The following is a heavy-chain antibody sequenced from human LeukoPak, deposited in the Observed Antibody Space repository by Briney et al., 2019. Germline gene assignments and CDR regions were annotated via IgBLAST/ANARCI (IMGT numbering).Heavy chain of an antibody. V-gene: IGHV5-51*01. Sequence: GESLKISCKGSGYSFTFYWIGWVRQMPGKGLEWMGVIYPGDSHTRYSPSFQGQGTISADKSISTAYLQWNSLKASDTAIYYCTRSPDIDILTGYSRYYFDYWGQGTLVTVSS. CDR2: IYPGDSHT. CDR1: GYSFTFYW. CDR3: TRSPDIDILTGYSRYYFDY. D-gene: IGHD3-9*01. J-gene: IGHJ4*02.